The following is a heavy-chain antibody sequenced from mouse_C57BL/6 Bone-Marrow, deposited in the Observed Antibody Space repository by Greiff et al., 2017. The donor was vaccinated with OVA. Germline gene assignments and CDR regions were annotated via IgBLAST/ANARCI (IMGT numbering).Heavy chain of an antibody. J-gene: IGHJ4*01. CDR1: GYTFTSYW. D-gene: IGHD2-5*01. V-gene: IGHV1-55*01. CDR2: LYPGSGST. Sequence: QVQLQQPGAELVKPGASVKMSCKASGYTFTSYWITWVKQRPGQGLEWIGDLYPGSGSTNYNEKFKSKATLTVDTSSSPAYMQLSSLTSEDSAVYYGARRYSNYGYAMDYWGQGTSVTVSS. CDR3: ARRYSNYGYAMDY.